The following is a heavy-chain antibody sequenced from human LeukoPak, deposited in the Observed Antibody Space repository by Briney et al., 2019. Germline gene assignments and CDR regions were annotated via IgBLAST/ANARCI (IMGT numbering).Heavy chain of an antibody. D-gene: IGHD3-16*02. J-gene: IGHJ4*02. CDR1: GYTFTSYG. Sequence: APVKVSCKASGYTFTSYGISWVRQAPGQGLEWMGWISAYNGNTNYAQKLQGRVTMTTDTSTSTAYMELRSLRSDDTAVYYCARDSYYDYVWGSYRHFDYWGQGTLVTVSS. V-gene: IGHV1-18*01. CDR3: ARDSYYDYVWGSYRHFDY. CDR2: ISAYNGNT.